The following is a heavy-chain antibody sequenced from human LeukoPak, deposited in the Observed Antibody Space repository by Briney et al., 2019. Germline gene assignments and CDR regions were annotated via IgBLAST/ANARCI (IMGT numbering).Heavy chain of an antibody. Sequence: GGSLRLSCAASGFTFSSYGMHWVRQAPGKGLEWVAVISYDGSNKYYADSVKGRFTISRDNSKNTLYLQMNSLRAEDTAVYYCAKSELSSSSRTHFDYWGQGTLVTVSS. CDR1: GFTFSSYG. D-gene: IGHD6-13*01. CDR2: ISYDGSNK. CDR3: AKSELSSSSRTHFDY. J-gene: IGHJ4*02. V-gene: IGHV3-30*18.